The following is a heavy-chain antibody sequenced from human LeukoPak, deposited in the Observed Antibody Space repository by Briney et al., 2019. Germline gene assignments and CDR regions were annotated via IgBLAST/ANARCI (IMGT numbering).Heavy chain of an antibody. V-gene: IGHV1-46*01. Sequence: VASVKVSCKASGGTFSSYAISWVRQAPGQGLEWMGIINPSGGSTSYAQKFQGRVTMTRDTSTSTVYMELSSLRSEDTAVYYCARDPGLDYWGQGTLVTVSS. J-gene: IGHJ4*02. CDR2: INPSGGST. CDR1: GGTFSSYA. CDR3: ARDPGLDY. D-gene: IGHD7-27*01.